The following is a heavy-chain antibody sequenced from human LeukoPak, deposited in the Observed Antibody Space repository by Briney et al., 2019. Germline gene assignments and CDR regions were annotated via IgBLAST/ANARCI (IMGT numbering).Heavy chain of an antibody. J-gene: IGHJ4*02. D-gene: IGHD3-9*01. Sequence: ASVKVSCKASGYTFTGYYIHWLRQAPGQGLEWTGWIKPDSGGTYYAQKFQGRVTMTRDTSISTAYMELSRLRSDDTAVYYCANIMPGYYNGYWGQGTLVTVSS. CDR3: ANIMPGYYNGY. CDR2: IKPDSGGT. CDR1: GYTFTGYY. V-gene: IGHV1-2*02.